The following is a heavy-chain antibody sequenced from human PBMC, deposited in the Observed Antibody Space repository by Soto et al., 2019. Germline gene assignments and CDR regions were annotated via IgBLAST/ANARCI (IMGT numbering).Heavy chain of an antibody. CDR1: GGSFSGYY. CDR2: INHSGST. J-gene: IGHJ4*02. CDR3: ARGHTYYDILSGYPAEYFDY. D-gene: IGHD3-9*01. Sequence: QVQLQQWGAGLLKPSETLSLTCAVYGGSFSGYYWSWIRQPPGKGLEWIGEINHSGSTNYNPSLKSRVTISVDTSKNQFSLKLSSVTAADTAVYYCARGHTYYDILSGYPAEYFDYWGQGTLVTVSS. V-gene: IGHV4-34*01.